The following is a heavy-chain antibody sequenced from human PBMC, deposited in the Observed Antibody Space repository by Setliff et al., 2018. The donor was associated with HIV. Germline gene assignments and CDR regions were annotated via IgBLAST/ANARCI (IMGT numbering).Heavy chain of an antibody. V-gene: IGHV4-39*07. D-gene: IGHD3-22*01. J-gene: IGHJ4*02. CDR3: ARDHKYYYDSSGLDY. CDR2: IFYSGST. CDR1: GGSITSSTYY. Sequence: LSLTCTVSGGSITSSTYYWDWIRQPPGKGLEWIGSIFYSGSTYYNPSVKSRVTVSIDTSKNQFSLRLSSVTAADTAVYYCARDHKYYYDSSGLDYWGQGTLVTVSS.